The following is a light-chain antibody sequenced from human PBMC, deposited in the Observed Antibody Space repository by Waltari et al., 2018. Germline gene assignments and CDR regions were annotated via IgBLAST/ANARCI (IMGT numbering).Light chain of an antibody. CDR1: QSLVHSDGNTY. CDR2: KVS. J-gene: IGKJ1*01. Sequence: VEMTQSPLSLPVPLGQPASISCRSSQSLVHSDGNTYLNWLQQRPGQSPRRLMYKVSNRDSGVPDRCSGSGSGTDVTLKISRVEAEDVGVYYCMQGTHWPLTFGQGTKVEIK. CDR3: MQGTHWPLT. V-gene: IGKV2-30*02.